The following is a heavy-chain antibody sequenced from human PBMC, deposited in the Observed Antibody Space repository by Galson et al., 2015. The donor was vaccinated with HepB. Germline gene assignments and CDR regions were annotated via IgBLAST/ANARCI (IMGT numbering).Heavy chain of an antibody. Sequence: SLRLSCAASGFIFSSCTMHWVRQAPDKGLDWVALITYEGSNTYYADSVKGRFTISRDNSKNQFSLKLSSVTAADTAVYYCARGRDDCSRTRCYNPFQHWGQGTLVTVSS. CDR3: ARGRDDCSRTRCYNPFQH. CDR2: ITYEGSNT. D-gene: IGHD2-2*02. J-gene: IGHJ1*01. V-gene: IGHV3-30*04. CDR1: GFIFSSCT.